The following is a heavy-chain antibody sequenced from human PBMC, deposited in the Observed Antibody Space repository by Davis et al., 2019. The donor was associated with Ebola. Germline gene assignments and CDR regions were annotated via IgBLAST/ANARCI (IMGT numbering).Heavy chain of an antibody. CDR1: GFTFSDAW. CDR2: IKSKTDGGTT. V-gene: IGHV3-15*01. J-gene: IGHJ4*02. CDR3: ASARRDSSGWIDY. Sequence: PGGSLRLSCAASGFTFSDAWMSWVRQAPGKGLEWVGRIKSKTDGGTTDYSAPVRGRFTISSDDSQNTLYLQMSSPKTEDTAIYYCASARRDSSGWIDYWGQGTLVSVSS. D-gene: IGHD6-19*01.